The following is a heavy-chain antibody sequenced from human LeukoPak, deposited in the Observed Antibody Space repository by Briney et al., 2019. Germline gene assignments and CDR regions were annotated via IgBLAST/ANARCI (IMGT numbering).Heavy chain of an antibody. CDR1: GGTFSSYA. V-gene: IGHV1-69*05. Sequence: SVKVSCKASGGTFSSYAISWVRQAPGQGLEWMGRTIPIFGTANYAQKFQGRVTITTDESTSTAYMELSSLRSEDTAVYYCARVRGSMARGVITFGVGDAWGQGTLVTVSS. D-gene: IGHD3-10*01. CDR2: TIPIFGTA. CDR3: ARVRGSMARGVITFGVGDA. J-gene: IGHJ4*02.